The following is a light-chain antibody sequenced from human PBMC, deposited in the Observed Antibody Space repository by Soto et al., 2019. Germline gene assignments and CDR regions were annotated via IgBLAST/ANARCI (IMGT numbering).Light chain of an antibody. CDR2: EVT. CDR1: SSDVGSYDL. Sequence: QSALTQPVSVSGSPGQSITISCTGTSSDVGSYDLVSWYQHHPGTAPKLILYEVTKRPSGVSNRFSGSKSGNTASLTISGLQTEDDSHYYCCSYANGNTLLFGGGTQLTVL. V-gene: IGLV2-23*02. CDR3: CSYANGNTLL. J-gene: IGLJ2*01.